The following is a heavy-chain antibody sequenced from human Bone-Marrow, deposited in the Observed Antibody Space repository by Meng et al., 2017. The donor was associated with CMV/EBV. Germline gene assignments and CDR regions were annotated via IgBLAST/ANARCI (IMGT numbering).Heavy chain of an antibody. V-gene: IGHV3-9*01. D-gene: IGHD3-16*01. CDR2: ISWNSGSI. J-gene: IGHJ4*02. CDR3: AKDLLLFGGPNAYFDY. Sequence: SLKISCAASGFTFDDYAMHWVRQAPGKGLEWVSGISWNSGSIGYADSVKGRFTISRDNAKNSLYLQMNSLRPEETAVYYCAKDLLLFGGPNAYFDYWGQGTLVTVSS. CDR1: GFTFDDYA.